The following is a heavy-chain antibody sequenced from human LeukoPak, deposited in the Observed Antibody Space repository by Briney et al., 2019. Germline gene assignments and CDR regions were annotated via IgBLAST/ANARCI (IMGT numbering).Heavy chain of an antibody. CDR1: GGSISTYY. Sequence: PSETLSLTCTVSGGSISTYYWSWIRQPPGKGPEWIGYIYYSGSAKYNPSLKSRVTISVDTSKNQFSLKLSSVTAADTAVYYCARSYGSGNYFDYWGQGTLVTVSS. CDR2: IYYSGSA. V-gene: IGHV4-59*01. CDR3: ARSYGSGNYFDY. J-gene: IGHJ4*02. D-gene: IGHD3-10*01.